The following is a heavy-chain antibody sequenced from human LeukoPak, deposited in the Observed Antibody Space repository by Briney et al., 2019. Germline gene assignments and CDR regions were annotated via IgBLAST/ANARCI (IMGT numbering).Heavy chain of an antibody. J-gene: IGHJ3*02. D-gene: IGHD3-22*01. CDR3: ARDREYYYDSSGYGSLDM. V-gene: IGHV1-2*02. CDR1: GYTFTNYS. CDR2: VHPNTGGT. Sequence: GSLRLSCTASGYTFTNYSMNWVRQAPGQGLEWVSWVHPNTGGTNYAQKFQGRVTMTRDTSISTAYVELSRLTSDDTAMYYCARDREYYYDSSGYGSLDMWGQGTMVTVSS.